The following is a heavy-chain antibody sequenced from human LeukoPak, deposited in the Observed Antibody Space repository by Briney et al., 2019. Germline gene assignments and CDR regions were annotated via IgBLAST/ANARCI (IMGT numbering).Heavy chain of an antibody. J-gene: IGHJ6*03. V-gene: IGHV4-59*01. CDR3: ARTPTVTTRGYYYYMDV. CDR2: IYYSGST. D-gene: IGHD4-11*01. CDR1: GGSISSYY. Sequence: SETLSLTCSVSGGSISSYYWSWIRQPPGKGREWIGYIYYSGSTNYNPSLKSRVTISVDTSKNQFSLKLSSVTAADTAVYYCARTPTVTTRGYYYYMDVWGKGTTVTVSS.